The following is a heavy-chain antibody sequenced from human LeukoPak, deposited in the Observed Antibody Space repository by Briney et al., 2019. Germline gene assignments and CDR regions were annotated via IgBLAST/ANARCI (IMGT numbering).Heavy chain of an antibody. D-gene: IGHD4-23*01. V-gene: IGHV3-23*01. CDR2: ISGGGRYT. CDR3: AKDGGTRTWEF. CDR1: IFIFCIYA. Sequence: RGGSLSLPCAPSIFIFCIYAVSCVRRAPERAREWVLAISGGGRYTYYADSVKGRFTITRDNSKNTLYLQMNSLRAEDTAVYCCAKDGGTRTWEFWGQGTLVTVSS. J-gene: IGHJ4*02.